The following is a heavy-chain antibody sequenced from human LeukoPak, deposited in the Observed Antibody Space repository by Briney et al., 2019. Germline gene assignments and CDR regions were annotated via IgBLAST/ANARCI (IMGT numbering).Heavy chain of an antibody. CDR1: GFTFSSYS. CDR2: ISSSTI. CDR3: ARDLARDGWFDP. V-gene: IGHV3-48*01. Sequence: GGSLRLSCAASGFTFSSYSMNWARQAPGKGLEWVSYISSSTIYYADSVKGRFTISRDNAKNSLYLQMNSLRAEDTAVYYCARDLARDGWFDPWGQGTLVTVPS. J-gene: IGHJ5*02.